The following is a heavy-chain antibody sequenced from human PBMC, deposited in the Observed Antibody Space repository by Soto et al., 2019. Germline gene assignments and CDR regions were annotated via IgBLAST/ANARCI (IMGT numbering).Heavy chain of an antibody. Sequence: EVQLVESGGGLVKPGGSLRLSCISSGFTFRTYTMNWVRQAPGKGLEWVSGIRGFSPYTFYAESVKGRFTITRDNAKTSLYLQTNSLSAEDTAVYYCARDRGYDAHDYYYNAMDVWGQGTTVTVSS. CDR2: IRGFSPYT. D-gene: IGHD3-10*01. V-gene: IGHV3-21*01. CDR3: ARDRGYDAHDYYYNAMDV. J-gene: IGHJ6*02. CDR1: GFTFRTYT.